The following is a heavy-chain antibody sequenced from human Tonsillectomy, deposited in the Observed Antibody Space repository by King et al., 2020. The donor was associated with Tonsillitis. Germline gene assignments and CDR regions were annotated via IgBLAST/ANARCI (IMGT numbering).Heavy chain of an antibody. V-gene: IGHV3-23*04. CDR2: ISGSADST. J-gene: IGHJ4*02. D-gene: IGHD6-13*01. Sequence: VQLVESGGDLVQPGGSLILSCAASGFTFSNYAMSWVRQAPGKVQEWVSAISGSADSTYYADSVKGRFTISRDNSKNTLCLQMNSPRAEDTAVYYCAKDDAGSCCYGWGWGQGTLVTVSS. CDR3: AKDDAGSCCYGWG. CDR1: GFTFSNYA.